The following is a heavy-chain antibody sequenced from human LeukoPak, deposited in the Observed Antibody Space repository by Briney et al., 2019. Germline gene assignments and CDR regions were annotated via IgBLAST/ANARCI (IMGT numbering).Heavy chain of an antibody. V-gene: IGHV5-10-1*01. D-gene: IGHD7-27*01. Sequence: GESLKISCKDSRNIFSNSWITWVRQMPGKGLEWMGRIKPSDSEIIYGPSFQGHVTISADKSISTVYLQWNSLKASDTAVYYCARPGYWGDVWGQGTTVTVSS. CDR1: RNIFSNSW. J-gene: IGHJ6*02. CDR3: ARPGYWGDV. CDR2: IKPSDSEI.